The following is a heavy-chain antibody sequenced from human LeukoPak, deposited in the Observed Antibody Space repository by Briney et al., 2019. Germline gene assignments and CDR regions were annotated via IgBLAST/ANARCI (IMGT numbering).Heavy chain of an antibody. J-gene: IGHJ4*02. CDR1: GGSISSGSYY. Sequence: PSQTLSLTCTVSGGSISSGSYYWSWIRQPAGKGLEWIGRIYTSGSTNYNPSLKSRVTISVDTSKNQFSLKLSSVTAADTAVYYCARESYDILTGYPGVEYWGQGTLVTVSS. CDR3: ARESYDILTGYPGVEY. D-gene: IGHD3-9*01. V-gene: IGHV4-61*02. CDR2: IYTSGST.